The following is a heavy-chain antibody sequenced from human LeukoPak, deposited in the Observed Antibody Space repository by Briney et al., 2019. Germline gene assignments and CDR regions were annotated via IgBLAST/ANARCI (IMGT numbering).Heavy chain of an antibody. V-gene: IGHV3-23*01. J-gene: IGHJ4*02. CDR3: ASNRALVSDFLDY. D-gene: IGHD2-21*02. Sequence: GGSLRLSCAASGFTFSSYAMTWVRQAPGKGLEWVSGIRGSGGTTYYADSVKGRFTSSRDNSKNTLSLQMNSLRAEDTAVYYCASNRALVSDFLDYWGQGTLVTVSS. CDR1: GFTFSSYA. CDR2: IRGSGGTT.